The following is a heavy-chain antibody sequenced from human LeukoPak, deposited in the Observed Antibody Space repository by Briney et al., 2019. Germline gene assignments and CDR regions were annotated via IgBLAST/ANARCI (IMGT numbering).Heavy chain of an antibody. J-gene: IGHJ4*02. CDR2: ISYDGSNK. Sequence: GGSLRLSCAASGFTFSNYAMHWVRQAPGKGLEWVEVISYDGSNKYYADSVQGRITISRDNSKNTLYLQMNSLRAEDTAVYYCARDGPPYDSSGYYSYYFDYWGQGTLVTVSS. D-gene: IGHD3-22*01. CDR3: ARDGPPYDSSGYYSYYFDY. CDR1: GFTFSNYA. V-gene: IGHV3-30-3*01.